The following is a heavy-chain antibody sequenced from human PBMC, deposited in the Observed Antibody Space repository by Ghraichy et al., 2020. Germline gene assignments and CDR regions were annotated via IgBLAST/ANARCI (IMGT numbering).Heavy chain of an antibody. CDR3: ARQVEAVAALYYFDY. CDR2: IYPGDSDT. Sequence: GESLNISCKGSGYSFTSYWIGWVRQMPGKGLEWMGIIYPGDSDTRYSPSFQGQVTISADKSISTAYLQWSSLKASDTAMYYCARQVEAVAALYYFDYWGQGTLVTVSS. CDR1: GYSFTSYW. V-gene: IGHV5-51*01. J-gene: IGHJ4*02. D-gene: IGHD6-19*01.